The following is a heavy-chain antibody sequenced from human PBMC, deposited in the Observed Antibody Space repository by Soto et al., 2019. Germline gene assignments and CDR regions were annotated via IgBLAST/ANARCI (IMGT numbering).Heavy chain of an antibody. CDR1: GFSFSSVW. J-gene: IGHJ4*02. CDR3: VTDLNWQGH. V-gene: IGHV3-7*01. CDR2: IKYDGSEE. Sequence: GGSLRLSCVVSGFSFSSVWMTCVRQAPGKGLECVANIKYDGSEEYYVDSVKGRFTISRDNAKNSLYLQMNSLRDEDSAVYYCVTDLNWQGHWGQGTLVTVSS.